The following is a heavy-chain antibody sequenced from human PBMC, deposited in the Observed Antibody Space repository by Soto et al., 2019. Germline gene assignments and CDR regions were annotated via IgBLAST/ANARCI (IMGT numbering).Heavy chain of an antibody. CDR1: GFTFSNYV. V-gene: IGHV3-23*01. CDR3: AKTDKFNSQSSGWANRFDS. J-gene: IGHJ4*02. D-gene: IGHD6-19*01. CDR2: ITSGGDT. Sequence: EVQLLESGGGLVQPGGSLRLFCAASGFTFSNYVMTWVRQAPGKGLEWVSTITSGGDTYFGDNVKGRFSISRDISKSTLYLQMDSLRAEDTAVYYCAKTDKFNSQSSGWANRFDSWGQGTLVTVSS.